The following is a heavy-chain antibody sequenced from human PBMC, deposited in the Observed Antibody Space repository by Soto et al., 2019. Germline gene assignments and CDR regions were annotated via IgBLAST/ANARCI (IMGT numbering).Heavy chain of an antibody. J-gene: IGHJ4*02. D-gene: IGHD3-22*01. Sequence: PGGSLRLSCAASGFTFSSYAMSWVRQAPGKGLEWVSAISGSGGSTYYADSVKGRFTISRDNSKNTLYLQRNSLRAEDTAVYYCAKGYYDSSGYMSHWGQGTLVTVCS. V-gene: IGHV3-23*01. CDR1: GFTFSSYA. CDR3: AKGYYDSSGYMSH. CDR2: ISGSGGST.